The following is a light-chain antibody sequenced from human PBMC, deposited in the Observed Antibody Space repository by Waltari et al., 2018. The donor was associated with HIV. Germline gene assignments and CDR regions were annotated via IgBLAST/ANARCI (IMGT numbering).Light chain of an antibody. CDR1: QPVSSTS. J-gene: IGKJ1*01. CDR3: QQYGSSPQT. CDR2: GAS. Sequence: IVLTQSPGTLSLSPGERATLSCRASQPVSSTSLAWYQQKPGQAPRLLIYGASSRATGVPDRFSGSGSGTDFTLTISRLEPEDFAVYYCQQYGSSPQTFGQGTKVEIK. V-gene: IGKV3-20*01.